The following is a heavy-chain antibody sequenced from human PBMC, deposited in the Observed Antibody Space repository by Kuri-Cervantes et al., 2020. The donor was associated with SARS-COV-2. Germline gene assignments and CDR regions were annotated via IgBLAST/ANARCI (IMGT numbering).Heavy chain of an antibody. CDR2: IYSGGKT. D-gene: IGHD3-3*01. CDR1: GFTVSGNY. CDR3: ARDPVHYDFWSGYIGANAFDI. Sequence: GESLKISCAASGFTVSGNYMSWVRQAPGKGLEWVSVIYSGGKTFFADSVKGRFTISRDESKNTLYLQMNSLRAEDTAVYYCARDPVHYDFWSGYIGANAFDIWGQGTMVTVSS. V-gene: IGHV3-66*02. J-gene: IGHJ3*02.